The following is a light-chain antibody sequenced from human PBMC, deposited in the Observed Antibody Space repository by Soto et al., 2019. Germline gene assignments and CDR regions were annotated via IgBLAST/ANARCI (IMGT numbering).Light chain of an antibody. CDR2: GAS. CDR1: QSVSSSY. V-gene: IGKV3-20*01. J-gene: IGKJ2*01. Sequence: EIVLTQSPGTLSLSPGERATLSCRASQSVSSSYLAWYQQKPGQAPRLLIYGASSMATGIPDRFSGSGSWTDFTLTISRLEPEDFAVYYCQQDGSSPLYTFGQGTKLEIK. CDR3: QQDGSSPLYT.